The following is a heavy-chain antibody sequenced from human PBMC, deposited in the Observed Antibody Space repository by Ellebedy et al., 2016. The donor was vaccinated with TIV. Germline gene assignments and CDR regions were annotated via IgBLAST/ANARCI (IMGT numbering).Heavy chain of an antibody. CDR1: GGSISSYY. V-gene: IGHV4-59*01. J-gene: IGHJ3*02. CDR2: LYYSGRT. Sequence: SETLSLTCTVSGGSISSYYWSWIRQPPGKGLGWIGYLYYSGRTNYNPSLNSRVTISVDTYKNQFSLKLSSVTAADTAVYYCARNLVVVAATGAFDIWGQGTMVTVSS. CDR3: ARNLVVVAATGAFDI. D-gene: IGHD2-15*01.